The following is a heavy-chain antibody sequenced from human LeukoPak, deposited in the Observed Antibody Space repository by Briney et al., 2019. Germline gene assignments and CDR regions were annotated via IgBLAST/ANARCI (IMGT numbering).Heavy chain of an antibody. V-gene: IGHV3-11*01. CDR2: ISSSGSTI. Sequence: NPGGSLRLSCAASGFTFSDYYMSWIRQAPGKGLEWVSYISSSGSTIYYADSVKGRFTISRDNAKNSLYLQMNSLRAEDTAVYYCARDQDRHRDIVVVPAAIGYWGQGTLVTVSS. J-gene: IGHJ4*02. D-gene: IGHD2-2*02. CDR1: GFTFSDYY. CDR3: ARDQDRHRDIVVVPAAIGY.